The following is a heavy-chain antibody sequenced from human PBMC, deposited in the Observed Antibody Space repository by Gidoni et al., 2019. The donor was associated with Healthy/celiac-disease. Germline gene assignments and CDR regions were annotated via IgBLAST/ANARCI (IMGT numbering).Heavy chain of an antibody. Sequence: QVQLVESGGGVVQPGRSLRLSCAASGFTFSSYGMHWVRQAPGKGLEWLAVIWYDGSNKYYADSVKGRFTISRDNSKNTLYLQMNSLRAEDTAVYYCARKNPYSSSSWAYYYYGMDVWGQGTTVTVSS. CDR2: IWYDGSNK. V-gene: IGHV3-33*01. CDR1: GFTFSSYG. J-gene: IGHJ6*02. CDR3: ARKNPYSSSSWAYYYYGMDV. D-gene: IGHD6-6*01.